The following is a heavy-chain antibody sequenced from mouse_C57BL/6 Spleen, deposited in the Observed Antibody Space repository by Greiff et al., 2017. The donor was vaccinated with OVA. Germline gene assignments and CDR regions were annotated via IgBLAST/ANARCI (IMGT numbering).Heavy chain of an antibody. Sequence: QVQLQQSGPELVKPGASVKISCKASGYAFSSSWMNWVKQRPGKGLEWIGRIYPGDGDTNYNGKFKGKATLTADKSSSTAYMQLSSLTSEDSAVYFWARTITTVVATPFDYWGQGTTLTVSS. CDR2: IYPGDGDT. CDR3: ARTITTVVATPFDY. D-gene: IGHD1-1*01. V-gene: IGHV1-82*01. CDR1: GYAFSSSW. J-gene: IGHJ2*01.